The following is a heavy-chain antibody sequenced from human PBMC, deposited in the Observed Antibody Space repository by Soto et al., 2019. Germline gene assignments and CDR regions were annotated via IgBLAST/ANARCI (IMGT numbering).Heavy chain of an antibody. V-gene: IGHV3-48*01. CDR3: ASETTTDAFDI. Sequence: PGGSLRLSCAASGFTFSTYSMNWVRQAPGKGLEWVSYISSGSSTIYYADSVKGRFTISRDNAKNSLYLQMDSLRAEDTAVYYCASETTTDAFDIRAQGTTVTGSS. J-gene: IGHJ3*02. D-gene: IGHD4-17*01. CDR1: GFTFSTYS. CDR2: ISSGSSTI.